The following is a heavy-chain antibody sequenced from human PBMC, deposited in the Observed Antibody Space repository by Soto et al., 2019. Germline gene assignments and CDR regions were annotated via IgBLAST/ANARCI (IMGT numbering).Heavy chain of an antibody. CDR2: IIPIFGTA. D-gene: IGHD3-16*02. J-gene: IGHJ4*02. Sequence: SVKVSCKASGGTFSSYAISWVRQAPGQGLEWMGGIIPIFGTANYAQKFQGRVTITADKSTSTAYMELSSLRSEDTAVYYCARGYYVWGSYRYHFDYWGQGTTVTVSS. CDR3: ARGYYVWGSYRYHFDY. CDR1: GGTFSSYA. V-gene: IGHV1-69*06.